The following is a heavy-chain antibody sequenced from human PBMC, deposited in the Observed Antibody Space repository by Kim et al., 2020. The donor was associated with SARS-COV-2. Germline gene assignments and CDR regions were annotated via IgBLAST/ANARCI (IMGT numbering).Heavy chain of an antibody. CDR2: IIPILGIA. J-gene: IGHJ5*02. V-gene: IGHV1-69*02. CDR1: GGTFSSYT. Sequence: SVKVSCKASGGTFSSYTISWVRQAPGQGLEWMGRIIPILGIANYAQKFQGRVTITADKSTSTAYMELSSLRSEDTAVYYCAISDAFDWLYNWFDPWGQGTLVTVSS. CDR3: AISDAFDWLYNWFDP. D-gene: IGHD3-9*01.